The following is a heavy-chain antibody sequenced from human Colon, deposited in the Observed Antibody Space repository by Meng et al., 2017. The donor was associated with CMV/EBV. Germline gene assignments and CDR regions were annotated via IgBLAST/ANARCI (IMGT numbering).Heavy chain of an antibody. CDR1: GFTFSNYW. D-gene: IGHD5-12*01. V-gene: IGHV3-74*01. Sequence: GGSLRLSCAASGFTFSNYWMHWVRQAPGKGLVWVSRINSDGSSTSFADSVKGRFTISRDNSKNTLYLQMNRLRAEDTAVYYCAGLGGSGYDSGGWVEPWGQGTLVTVSS. CDR2: INSDGSST. J-gene: IGHJ5*02. CDR3: AGLGGSGYDSGGWVEP.